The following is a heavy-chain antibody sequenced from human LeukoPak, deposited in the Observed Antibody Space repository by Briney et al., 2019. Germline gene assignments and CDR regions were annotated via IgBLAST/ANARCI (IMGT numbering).Heavy chain of an antibody. Sequence: SETLSLTCNVSGYSISSGYYWGRIRQPPGKALEWIGTVYHSGSTYYNPSLKSRVTMSVDESKNEFSLKLTSVTAADTAVYYCARFHTSSWFFDSWGQGILVTVSS. D-gene: IGHD6-13*01. CDR1: GYSISSGYY. CDR3: ARFHTSSWFFDS. V-gene: IGHV4-38-2*02. J-gene: IGHJ4*02. CDR2: VYHSGST.